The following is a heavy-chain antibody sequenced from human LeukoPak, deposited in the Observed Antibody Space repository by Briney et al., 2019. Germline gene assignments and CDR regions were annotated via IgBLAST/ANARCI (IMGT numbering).Heavy chain of an antibody. CDR3: AGVVRGVNAFDI. V-gene: IGHV3-11*06. CDR1: GFTFSDYY. J-gene: IGHJ3*02. Sequence: GGSLRLSCAASGFTFSDYYMSWIRQAPGKGLEWVSSISSSSSYIYYADSVKGRFTISRDNAKNSLYLQMNSLRAEDTAVYYCAGVVRGVNAFDIWGQGTMVTVSS. CDR2: ISSSSSYI. D-gene: IGHD3-10*01.